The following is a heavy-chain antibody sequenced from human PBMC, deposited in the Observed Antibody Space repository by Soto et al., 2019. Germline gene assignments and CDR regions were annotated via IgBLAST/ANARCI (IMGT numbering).Heavy chain of an antibody. D-gene: IGHD1-1*01. CDR2: SYYSGST. Sequence: QVQLQESGPGLVKPSQTLSLTCTVSGGSISSGDYYWSWIRQPPGKGLEWIGYSYYSGSTYYNPSLKSRVTISLDTSKSQFSLKLSSVTAADTAVYYCARVEITTYGMDVWGQGTTVTVSS. CDR3: ARVEITTYGMDV. J-gene: IGHJ6*02. CDR1: GGSISSGDYY. V-gene: IGHV4-30-4*01.